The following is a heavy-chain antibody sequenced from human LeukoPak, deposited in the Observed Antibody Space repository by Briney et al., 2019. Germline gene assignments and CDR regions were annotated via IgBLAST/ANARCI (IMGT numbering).Heavy chain of an antibody. J-gene: IGHJ4*02. V-gene: IGHV4-4*02. Sequence: SGTLSLTCAVSGGSISSSNWWSWVRQSPGKGLGWIGEIYHSGTTNYNPSLKSRVSISVDKSKNQLSLKLSSVTAADTAVYYCARGRFGDSSGRAFDYWGEGTLVTVSS. CDR1: GGSISSSNW. CDR3: ARGRFGDSSGRAFDY. CDR2: IYHSGTT. D-gene: IGHD3-22*01.